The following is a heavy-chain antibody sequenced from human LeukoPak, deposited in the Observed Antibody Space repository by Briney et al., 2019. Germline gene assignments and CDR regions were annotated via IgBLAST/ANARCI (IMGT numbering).Heavy chain of an antibody. D-gene: IGHD1-26*01. J-gene: IGHJ4*02. CDR1: GWSFNDYY. CDR3: ARGTDRSKTGY. CDR2: ISQSEGT. Sequence: SETLSLTCAVYGWSFNDYYCSWIRQPPGKGLEWIGEISQSEGTHYNPSLKSRVIMSVDTSKNQCSLKLSSVTAADTAVYYCARGTDRSKTGYWGQGTLVTVSS. V-gene: IGHV4-34*01.